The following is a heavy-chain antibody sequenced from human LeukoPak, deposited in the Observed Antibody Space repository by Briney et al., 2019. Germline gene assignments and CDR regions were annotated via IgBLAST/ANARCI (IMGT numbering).Heavy chain of an antibody. D-gene: IGHD1-7*01. J-gene: IGHJ4*02. CDR3: ARALGNYAYFDY. Sequence: SETLSLTCTVSGGSISSYYWSWIRQPPGKGLEWIGYIYYSGSTNYIPSLKSRVTISVDTSKNQFSLKLSSVTAADTAVYYCARALGNYAYFDYWGQGTLVTVSS. CDR1: GGSISSYY. V-gene: IGHV4-59*01. CDR2: IYYSGST.